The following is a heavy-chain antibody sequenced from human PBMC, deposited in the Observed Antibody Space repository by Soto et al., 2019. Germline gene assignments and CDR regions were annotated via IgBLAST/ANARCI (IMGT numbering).Heavy chain of an antibody. J-gene: IGHJ3*02. D-gene: IGHD6-13*01. CDR2: INAGNGHT. CDR3: ARDPGFYSNSWLHDAFDI. V-gene: IGHV1-3*01. CDR1: GYTFTSYA. Sequence: GASVKVSCKASGYTFTSYAIHWVRQAPGQRLEWMGWINAGNGHTKYSQKFQGRVTIIRDTSASTAFMELSSLRSADTAVYYCARDPGFYSNSWLHDAFDIWGQGTMVTVSS.